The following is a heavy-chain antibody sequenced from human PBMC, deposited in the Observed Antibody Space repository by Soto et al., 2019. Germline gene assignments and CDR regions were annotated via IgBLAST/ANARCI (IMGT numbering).Heavy chain of an antibody. CDR2: ISHDGRIE. Sequence: QVQVVESGGGVVQPGRSLRLSCAASGFTFSSFGMHWVRQAPGKGLEWVALISHDGRIEKYADSVKGRFTISRDNSKNTLYMQMDSLRLEDTGVYYCARDGLPDDFRSGGYWFDPWGQGTQVTVSS. V-gene: IGHV3-30*19. CDR1: GFTFSSFG. D-gene: IGHD3-3*01. J-gene: IGHJ5*02. CDR3: ARDGLPDDFRSGGYWFDP.